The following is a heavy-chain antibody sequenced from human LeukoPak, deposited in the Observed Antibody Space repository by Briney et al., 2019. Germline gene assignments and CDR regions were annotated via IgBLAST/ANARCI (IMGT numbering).Heavy chain of an antibody. CDR1: GYTFTSYG. Sequence: ASVKVSCKASGYTFTSYGISWVRQAPGQGLEWMGWISAYNGNTNYAQKLQGRDTMTTDTSTSTAYMELRSLRSDDTAVYYCARDQDAYYDSSGYYYPGKYYYGMDVWGQGTTVTVSS. D-gene: IGHD3-22*01. CDR3: ARDQDAYYDSSGYYYPGKYYYGMDV. V-gene: IGHV1-18*01. CDR2: ISAYNGNT. J-gene: IGHJ6*02.